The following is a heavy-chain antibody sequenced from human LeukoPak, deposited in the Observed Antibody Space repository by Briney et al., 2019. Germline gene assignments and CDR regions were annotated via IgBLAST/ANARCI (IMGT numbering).Heavy chain of an antibody. D-gene: IGHD3-22*01. CDR1: GGSITSYH. J-gene: IGHJ4*02. Sequence: SETLSLTCTVSGGSITSYHWSWTRQPPGKGLEWIGYVSYTGSTNFNPSLKSRVTISIDTSKNQFSLKLSSVTAADTAVYYCARGQWLPVFDFWGQGTLVTVSS. CDR3: ARGQWLPVFDF. V-gene: IGHV4-59*01. CDR2: VSYTGST.